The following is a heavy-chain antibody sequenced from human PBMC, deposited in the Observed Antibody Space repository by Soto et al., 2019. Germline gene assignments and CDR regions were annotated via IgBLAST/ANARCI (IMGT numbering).Heavy chain of an antibody. V-gene: IGHV5-51*01. J-gene: IGHJ5*02. CDR3: ARQLDNTGWA. CDR2: IYPDDSDT. CDR1: GYSFTTYW. D-gene: IGHD6-19*01. Sequence: EVQLVQSGAEVKKPGESLKISCKGSGYSFTTYWIGWVRQMPGKGPEWMGIIYPDDSDTTYYPSFQGQVTMSVDKSTNTAYLQWSSLRASDTAIYYCARQLDNTGWAWGQGTLVTVSS.